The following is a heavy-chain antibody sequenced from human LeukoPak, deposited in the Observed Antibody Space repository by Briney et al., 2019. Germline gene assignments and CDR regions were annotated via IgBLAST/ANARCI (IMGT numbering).Heavy chain of an antibody. V-gene: IGHV3-23*01. CDR3: AKVCRITFGSTVY. J-gene: IGHJ4*02. Sequence: GGSLRLSCAASGFTFSDYSMNWVRQAPGKGLEWVSAISGSGGSTYYADSVKGRFTISRDNSKNTLYLQMNSLRAEDTAVYYCAKVCRITFGSTVYWGQGTLVTVSS. CDR1: GFTFSDYS. D-gene: IGHD3-16*01. CDR2: ISGSGGST.